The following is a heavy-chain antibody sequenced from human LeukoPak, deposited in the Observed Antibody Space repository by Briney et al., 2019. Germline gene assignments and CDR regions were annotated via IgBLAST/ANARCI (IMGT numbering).Heavy chain of an antibody. CDR2: IKQDGSEK. D-gene: IGHD6-13*01. CDR1: GFTFDDYA. J-gene: IGHJ4*02. CDR3: ARDRSSWYVQAFDY. Sequence: GGSLRLSCAASGFTFDDYAMHWVRQAPGKGLEWVANIKQDGSEKYYVNSVKGRFTISRDNAKNSLYLQMNSLRAEDTAVYYCARDRSSWYVQAFDYWGQGTLVTVSS. V-gene: IGHV3-7*01.